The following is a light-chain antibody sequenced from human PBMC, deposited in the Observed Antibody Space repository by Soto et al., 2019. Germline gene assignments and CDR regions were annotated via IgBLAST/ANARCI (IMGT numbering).Light chain of an antibody. J-gene: IGKJ1*01. CDR2: AAS. CDR1: QSISNY. Sequence: DIQMTQSPSSLSASVGDRVTIXXRASQSISNYLNWYQQKPGYGPKVXIFAASSLQSGVPSRFSGSGSGTDFTLTISSLQPEDFATYSCQQSYSTPPTFGQGTKVDIK. V-gene: IGKV1-39*01. CDR3: QQSYSTPPT.